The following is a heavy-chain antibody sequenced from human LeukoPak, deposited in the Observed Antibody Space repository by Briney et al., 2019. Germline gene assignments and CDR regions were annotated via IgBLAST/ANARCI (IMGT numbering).Heavy chain of an antibody. CDR3: ARDNGSNGSGSPAFDY. CDR2: IYYSGST. V-gene: IGHV4-39*07. CDR1: GGSISSSHYY. J-gene: IGHJ4*02. D-gene: IGHD3-10*01. Sequence: SETLSLTCTVSGGSISSSHYYWGWIRQPPGKGLEWIGSIYYSGSTYYNPSLKSRVTISVDTSKNQFSLKLSSVTAADTAVYYCARDNGSNGSGSPAFDYWGQGTLVTVSS.